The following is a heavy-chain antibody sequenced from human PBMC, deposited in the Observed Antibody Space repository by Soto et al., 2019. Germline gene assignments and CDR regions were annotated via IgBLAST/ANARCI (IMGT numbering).Heavy chain of an antibody. J-gene: IGHJ4*02. V-gene: IGHV1-69*02. CDR3: ACSSGSGYRAFDY. Sequence: QVQLVQSGAEVKRPGSSVKVSCKASGDTFNFYSINWVRQAPGVGLEWVGRVNPILSMSNYAQRFQGRVTMTADKSTSTAYMELRSLRSEVPAIYYFACSSGSGYRAFDYWCQGALVTVSS. D-gene: IGHD3-10*01. CDR1: GDTFNFYS. CDR2: VNPILSMS.